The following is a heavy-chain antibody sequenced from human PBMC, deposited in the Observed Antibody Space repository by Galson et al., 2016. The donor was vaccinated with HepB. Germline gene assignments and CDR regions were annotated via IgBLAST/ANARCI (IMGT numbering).Heavy chain of an antibody. D-gene: IGHD3/OR15-3a*01. CDR3: ARGDFWTPYYFDS. CDR1: GYSFTSNG. V-gene: IGHV1-18*01. J-gene: IGHJ4*02. Sequence: SVKVSCKASGYSFTSNGISWVRQAPGQGLEWMGWISGYNGNTNYAQRFLGRVTMTTDTSATTAYMELRSLTSGDTAVYYCARGDFWTPYYFDSWGQGTLVIVSS. CDR2: ISGYNGNT.